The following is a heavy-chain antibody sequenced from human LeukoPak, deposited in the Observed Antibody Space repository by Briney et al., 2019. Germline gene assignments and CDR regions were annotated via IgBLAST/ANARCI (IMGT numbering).Heavy chain of an antibody. CDR2: ISSRSTYI. D-gene: IGHD3-3*01. V-gene: IGHV3-21*01. Sequence: PGGSLRLSCAASGFTVSSNYMSWVRQAPGKGLEWVSSISSRSTYIYYADSVKGRFTISRDNAKNSLYLQMNSLRAEDTAVYYCARDRGSFGVVSAFDYWGQGTLVTVSA. CDR3: ARDRGSFGVVSAFDY. CDR1: GFTVSSNY. J-gene: IGHJ4*02.